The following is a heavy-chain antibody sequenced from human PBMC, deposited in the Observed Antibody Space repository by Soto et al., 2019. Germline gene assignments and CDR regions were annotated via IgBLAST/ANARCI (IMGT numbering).Heavy chain of an antibody. CDR2: ISGYNGDA. CDR1: GYTFTRYG. Sequence: QGQLVQSGAEVKMPGASVKVSCKASGYTFTRYGISWVRQAPGQGLQWMGWISGYNGDANYAQRVQGRVSMTIDTSTTTAYMELRTLTSDDTAVYYCAKNGQPPYYYYGLDVWGQGTTVTVSS. J-gene: IGHJ6*02. CDR3: AKNGQPPYYYYGLDV. D-gene: IGHD2-8*01. V-gene: IGHV1-18*01.